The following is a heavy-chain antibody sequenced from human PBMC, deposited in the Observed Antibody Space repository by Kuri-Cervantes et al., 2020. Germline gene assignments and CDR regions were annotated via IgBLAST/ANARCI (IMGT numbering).Heavy chain of an antibody. Sequence: GSLRLSCTVSGGSISSSSYYWGWIRQPPGKGRDWSGSICYSGTTYYNPSPMTRVAISADTSTNLFSLTPNSVTAADTGVYCCARRTRRGSRAPDFDYWGQGTLVTVSS. CDR2: ICYSGTT. J-gene: IGHJ4*02. CDR1: GGSISSSSYY. CDR3: ARRTRRGSRAPDFDY. D-gene: IGHD2-2*01. V-gene: IGHV4-39*01.